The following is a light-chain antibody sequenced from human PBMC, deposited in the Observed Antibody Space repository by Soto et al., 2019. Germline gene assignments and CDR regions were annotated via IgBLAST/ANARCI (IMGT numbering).Light chain of an antibody. Sequence: EIVLRQSPDTLSLSPGERATLSCRASQRLTSDYLAWYQQKPGQAPRLLIFSASSRATGIPDRFSGSGSGTDFTLTISRLEPEDVAVYYCQQRWSWPLTFGGGTKVDI. V-gene: IGKV3D-20*02. CDR3: QQRWSWPLT. CDR1: QRLTSDY. CDR2: SAS. J-gene: IGKJ4*01.